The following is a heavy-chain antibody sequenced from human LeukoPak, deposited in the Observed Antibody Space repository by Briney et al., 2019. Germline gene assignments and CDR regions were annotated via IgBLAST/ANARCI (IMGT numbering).Heavy chain of an antibody. CDR3: TGRLGYRSGARSDAFDI. J-gene: IGHJ3*02. CDR1: GFTFSPYA. Sequence: GGSLRLSCAASGFTFSPYAMHWVRQAPGKGLEWVGRTRNKADSYTTEYAASVKGRFAISRDDSKSSLYLQMNSLKTEDTAVYYCTGRLGYRSGARSDAFDIWGQGTMVPVSS. V-gene: IGHV3-72*01. D-gene: IGHD6-19*01. CDR2: TRNKADSYTT.